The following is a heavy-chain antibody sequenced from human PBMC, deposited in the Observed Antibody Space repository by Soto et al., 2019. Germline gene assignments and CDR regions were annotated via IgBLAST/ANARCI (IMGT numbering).Heavy chain of an antibody. CDR2: ISAIIGNA. Sequence: ASVKVSCKASGYTFTSYGITWVRQAPGQGLEWMGGISAIIGNADYAQKLQGRVTMTTDTSTSTAYMELRRLRSDDTAVYYCARSGSFPKYYYYYGMDVWGQGTTVTVLL. CDR1: GYTFTSYG. CDR3: ARSGSFPKYYYYYGMDV. V-gene: IGHV1-18*01. J-gene: IGHJ6*02. D-gene: IGHD1-26*01.